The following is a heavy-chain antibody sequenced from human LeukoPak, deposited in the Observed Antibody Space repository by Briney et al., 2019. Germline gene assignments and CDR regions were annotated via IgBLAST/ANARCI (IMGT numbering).Heavy chain of an antibody. V-gene: IGHV3-21*06. Sequence: AVSLRLSCAAYTFTFSAHTMSWDRPAQGKGLEWVSSISPSSTNIFQPASMKGRFTISRDNAKNSMFQQIHRLRVEDTAVYYCAIVEWDVFYGDPWGEGTPVTVSS. CDR1: TFTFSAHT. J-gene: IGHJ5*01. CDR3: AIVEWDVFYGDP. D-gene: IGHD4-17*01. CDR2: ISPSSTNI.